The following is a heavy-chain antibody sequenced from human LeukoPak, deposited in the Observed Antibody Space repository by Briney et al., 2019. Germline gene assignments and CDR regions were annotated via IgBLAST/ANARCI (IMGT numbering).Heavy chain of an antibody. J-gene: IGHJ6*03. CDR3: ARGYYDILTGYSDYYMDV. Sequence: PSETLSLTCTVSGGSISNYYWSWIRQPPGKGLEWIGYIYYSGRTRYNPSLKSRVTISVDTSKNQFSLKLSSVTAADTAVYYCARGYYDILTGYSDYYMDVWGKGTTVTISS. D-gene: IGHD3-9*01. CDR1: GGSISNYY. CDR2: IYYSGRT. V-gene: IGHV4-59*12.